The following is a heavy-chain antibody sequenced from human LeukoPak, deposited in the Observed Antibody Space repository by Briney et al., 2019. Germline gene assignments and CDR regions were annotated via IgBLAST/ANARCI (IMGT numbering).Heavy chain of an antibody. CDR1: GFTFSDYY. V-gene: IGHV3-11*04. CDR2: ISSSGSTI. Sequence: KTGGSLRLSCAASGFTFSDYYVSWIRQAPGKGLEWVSYISSSGSTIYYADSVKGRFTISRDNAKNSLYLQMNSLRAEDTAVYYCARGIMEWHREFDYWGQGTLVTVSS. J-gene: IGHJ4*02. D-gene: IGHD3-16*01. CDR3: ARGIMEWHREFDY.